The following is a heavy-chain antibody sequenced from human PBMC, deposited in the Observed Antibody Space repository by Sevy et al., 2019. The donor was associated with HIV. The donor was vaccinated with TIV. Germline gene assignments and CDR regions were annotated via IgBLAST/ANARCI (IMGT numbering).Heavy chain of an antibody. J-gene: IGHJ6*02. CDR2: INWNGGST. V-gene: IGHV3-20*04. Sequence: GGSLRLSCAASGFTFDDYGMSWVRQAPGKGLEWVSGINWNGGSTGYADSVKGRFTISRDNAKNSLYLQMNSLRAEDTALYYCARSSAVTMVRGVIIGPYYYYGMDVWGQGTTVTVSS. CDR1: GFTFDDYG. D-gene: IGHD3-10*01. CDR3: ARSSAVTMVRGVIIGPYYYYGMDV.